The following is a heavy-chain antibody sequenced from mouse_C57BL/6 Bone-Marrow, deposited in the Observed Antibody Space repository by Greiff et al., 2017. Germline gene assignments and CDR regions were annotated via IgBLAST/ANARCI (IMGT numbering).Heavy chain of an antibody. J-gene: IGHJ4*01. CDR1: GFTFSDYG. Sequence: EVMLVESGGGLVKPGGSLKLSCAASGFTFSDYGMHWVRQAPEKGLEWVAYISSGSSTIYYADTEKGRFTISRDNAKNTLFLQMTSLGSEDTAMYYSARYDYGPPYAMDYWGQGTSVTVSS. V-gene: IGHV5-17*01. CDR2: ISSGSSTI. D-gene: IGHD2-4*01. CDR3: ARYDYGPPYAMDY.